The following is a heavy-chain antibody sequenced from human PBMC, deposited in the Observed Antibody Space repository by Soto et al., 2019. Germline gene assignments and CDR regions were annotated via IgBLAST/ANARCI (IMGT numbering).Heavy chain of an antibody. CDR3: ANDNQVGATGFFDY. Sequence: PGGSLRLSCAASGFTFDDYTMHWVRQAPGKGLEWVSLISWDGGSTYYADSVKGRFTISRDNSKNSLYLQMNSLRTEDTALYYCANDNQVGATGFFDYWGQGTLVTVSS. CDR1: GFTFDDYT. V-gene: IGHV3-43*01. J-gene: IGHJ4*02. D-gene: IGHD1-26*01. CDR2: ISWDGGST.